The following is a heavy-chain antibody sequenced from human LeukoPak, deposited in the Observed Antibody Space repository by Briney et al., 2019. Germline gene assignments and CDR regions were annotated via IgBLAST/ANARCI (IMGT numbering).Heavy chain of an antibody. CDR1: GGSISSYY. Sequence: SDTLSLTCTVSGGSISSYYWSWIRQPPGKGLEWIGYIYYSGSTNYNPSLKSRVTISVDTSKNQFSLKLSSVTAADTAVYYCARYLSGYCSSTSCYTRYYYYYMDVWGKGTTVTVSS. J-gene: IGHJ6*03. D-gene: IGHD2-2*02. CDR2: IYYSGST. CDR3: ARYLSGYCSSTSCYTRYYYYYMDV. V-gene: IGHV4-59*01.